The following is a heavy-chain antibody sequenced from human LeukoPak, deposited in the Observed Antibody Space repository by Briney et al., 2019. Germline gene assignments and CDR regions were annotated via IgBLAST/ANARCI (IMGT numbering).Heavy chain of an antibody. CDR1: GYTFTCYG. J-gene: IGHJ3*02. V-gene: IGHV1-18*01. CDR2: IGAYNGNT. Sequence: GASVKVSCKASGYTFTCYGISWVRQAPGQGLEWMGWIGAYNGNTNYAQKLQGRVTMTTDTSTSTAYMELRSLRSDDTAVYYCARQDYYDSSGAFDIWGQGTMVTVSS. D-gene: IGHD3-22*01. CDR3: ARQDYYDSSGAFDI.